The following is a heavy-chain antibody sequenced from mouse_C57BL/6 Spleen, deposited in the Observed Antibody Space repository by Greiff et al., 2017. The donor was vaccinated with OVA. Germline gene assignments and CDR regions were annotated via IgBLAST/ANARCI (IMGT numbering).Heavy chain of an antibody. V-gene: IGHV1-61*01. CDR2: IYPSDSET. D-gene: IGHD1-1*01. Sequence: VQLQQPGAELVRPGSSVKLSCKASGYTFTSYWMDWVKQRPGQGLEWIGNIYPSDSETHYNQKFKDKATLTVDKSSSTAYMQLSSLTSEDSAVYYCARGSYYGSSYEGDYWGQGTSVTVSS. CDR3: ARGSYYGSSYEGDY. CDR1: GYTFTSYW. J-gene: IGHJ4*01.